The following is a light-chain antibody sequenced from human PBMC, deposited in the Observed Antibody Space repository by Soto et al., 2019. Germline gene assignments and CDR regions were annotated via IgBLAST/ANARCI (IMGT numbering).Light chain of an antibody. CDR3: CSYAGSSTSGV. CDR1: SSDLGSYNL. Sequence: QSALTQPASVSGSPGQSITLSCTGTSSDLGSYNLVSWYQQHPGKAPRLMIYEGSKRPSGISNRFSGSKSGDTASLTISGLQAEDEADYYCCSYAGSSTSGVFGGGTKLTVL. V-gene: IGLV2-23*01. CDR2: EGS. J-gene: IGLJ3*02.